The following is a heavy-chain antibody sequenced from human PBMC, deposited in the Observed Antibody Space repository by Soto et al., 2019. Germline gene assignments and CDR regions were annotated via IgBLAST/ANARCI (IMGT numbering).Heavy chain of an antibody. CDR1: GFTFTSYE. V-gene: IGHV3-48*03. J-gene: IGHJ4*02. D-gene: IGHD3-16*01. CDR2: ISSSGSTI. CDR3: ARDWGQTTGLSFDY. Sequence: GGSLRLSCAASGFTFTSYEMNWVRQAPGKGLEWVSYISSSGSTIYYADSVKGRFTISRDNAKNSLHLQMNSPRAEDTAVYYCARDWGQTTGLSFDYWGQGTLVTVSS.